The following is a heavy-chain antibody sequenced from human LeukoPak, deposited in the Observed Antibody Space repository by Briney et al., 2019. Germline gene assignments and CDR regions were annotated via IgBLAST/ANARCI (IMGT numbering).Heavy chain of an antibody. CDR2: IYAGGST. Sequence: PGGSLRLSCAASGFTVSSNYMSWVRQAPGKGLEWVSVIYAGGSTYYADSVKGRFTISRDNSKNTLYLQMSSLRAEDTAVYYCARGFCSGGSCYDFDYWGQGTLVTVS. CDR3: ARGFCSGGSCYDFDY. J-gene: IGHJ4*02. D-gene: IGHD2-15*01. V-gene: IGHV3-53*01. CDR1: GFTVSSNY.